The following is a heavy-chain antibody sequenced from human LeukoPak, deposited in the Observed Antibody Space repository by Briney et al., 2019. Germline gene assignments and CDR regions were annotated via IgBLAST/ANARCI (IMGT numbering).Heavy chain of an antibody. V-gene: IGHV3-48*03. CDR3: ARTLAAAGLFDY. CDR2: ISSSGSTI. CDR1: GFTFSIYE. Sequence: TGGSLRLSCAASGFTFSIYEMNWVRQAPGKGLEWVSYISSSGSTIYYADSVKGRFTISKDNAKNSLYLQMNSLRAEDTAVYYCARTLAAAGLFDYWGQGTLVTVSS. D-gene: IGHD6-13*01. J-gene: IGHJ4*02.